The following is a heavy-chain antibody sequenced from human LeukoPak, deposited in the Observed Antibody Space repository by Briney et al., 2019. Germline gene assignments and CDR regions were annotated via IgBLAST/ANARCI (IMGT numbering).Heavy chain of an antibody. CDR2: INHSGST. Sequence: SETLSLTCAVYGGSFSGYYWSWIRQPPGKGLEWIGEINHSGSTNYNPSLKSRVTISVDTSKNQFSLKLSSVTAADTAVYYCARDLTVATRFDPWGQGTLVTVSS. V-gene: IGHV4-34*01. CDR1: GGSFSGYY. CDR3: ARDLTVATRFDP. J-gene: IGHJ5*02. D-gene: IGHD5-12*01.